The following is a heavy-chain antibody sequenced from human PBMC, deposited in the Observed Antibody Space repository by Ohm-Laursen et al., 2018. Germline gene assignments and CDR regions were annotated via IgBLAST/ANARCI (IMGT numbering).Heavy chain of an antibody. V-gene: IGHV3-66*01. CDR2: IYSGGST. CDR3: ARDKGIAAASYGMDV. CDR1: GLTVSDNY. D-gene: IGHD6-13*01. Sequence: LSLTCAASGLTVSDNYMSWVRQAPGKGLQWVSVIYSGGSTHYADPVKGRFTMSRDNAKNSLYLQMNSLRAEDTAVYYCARDKGIAAASYGMDVWGQGTTVTVSS. J-gene: IGHJ6*02.